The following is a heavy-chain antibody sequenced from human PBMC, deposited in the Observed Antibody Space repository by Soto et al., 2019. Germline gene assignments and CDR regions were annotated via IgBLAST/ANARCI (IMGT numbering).Heavy chain of an antibody. CDR2: ISGSGGST. J-gene: IGHJ4*02. V-gene: IGHV3-23*01. CDR1: GFTFSNYA. D-gene: IGHD6-13*01. Sequence: EVPLLESGGGLVQPGGSLRLSCAASGFTFSNYAVTWVRQAPGKGLEWVSTISGSGGSTYYADSVKGRFTISRDNSKNTLYRQMKSLRAEDTAVYYCAKDQGSSWYEIDYWGQGTLVTVSS. CDR3: AKDQGSSWYEIDY.